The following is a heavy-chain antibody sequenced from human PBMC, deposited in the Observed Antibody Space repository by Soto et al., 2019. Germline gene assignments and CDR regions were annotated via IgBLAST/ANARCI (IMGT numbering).Heavy chain of an antibody. CDR2: MNPNSGNT. CDR1: GYTFTSYD. Sequence: QVQLVQSGAEVKKPGASVKVSCKASGYTFTSYDINWVRQATGQGLEWMGWMNPNSGNTGYAQKFQGRVTMTRNTSISTAYMELSSLRSEHTAVYYCARGGGAAGIWGWPYYFDYWGQGTLVTVSS. D-gene: IGHD6-13*01. V-gene: IGHV1-8*01. J-gene: IGHJ4*02. CDR3: ARGGGAAGIWGWPYYFDY.